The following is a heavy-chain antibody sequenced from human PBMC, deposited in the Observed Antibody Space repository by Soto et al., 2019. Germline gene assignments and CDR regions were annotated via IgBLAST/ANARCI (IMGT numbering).Heavy chain of an antibody. CDR1: GYTFTSYG. Sequence: ASVKVSCKASGYTFTSYGISWVRQAPGQGLEWMGWISAYNGNTNYAQKLQGRVTMTTDTSTSTAYMELRSLRSDDTALYYCAREDNNWNDGDNAFDIWGQGTMVTVSS. CDR3: AREDNNWNDGDNAFDI. J-gene: IGHJ3*02. D-gene: IGHD1-20*01. V-gene: IGHV1-18*01. CDR2: ISAYNGNT.